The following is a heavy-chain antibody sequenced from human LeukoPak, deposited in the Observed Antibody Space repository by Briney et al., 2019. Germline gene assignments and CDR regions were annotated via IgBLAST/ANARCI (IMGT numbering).Heavy chain of an antibody. D-gene: IGHD4-23*01. CDR1: GGSISSHS. Sequence: SETLSLTCTVSGGSISSHSWSWIRQPPGKGLEWIGYIYYSGSTNYNPSLKSRVTISVDTSKNQFSLKLSSVTAADTAVYYCARGVTTVVTPRVAFDIWGQGTMVTVSS. V-gene: IGHV4-59*11. CDR2: IYYSGST. J-gene: IGHJ3*02. CDR3: ARGVTTVVTPRVAFDI.